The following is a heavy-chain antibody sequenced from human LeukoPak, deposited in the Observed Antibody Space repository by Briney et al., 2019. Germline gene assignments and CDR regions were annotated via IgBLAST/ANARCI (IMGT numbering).Heavy chain of an antibody. J-gene: IGHJ3*02. Sequence: SETLSLTCTVSGGSISSSNYYWGWIRQPPGKKLVWIGSIYYSGSNYFSPSLKSRVTISVDTSKNQFSLKLSSVTAADTAVYYCAVQTEASVLPDLAFDIWGQGTLVTVSS. CDR3: AVQTEASVLPDLAFDI. CDR1: GGSISSSNYY. V-gene: IGHV4-39*01. D-gene: IGHD2-15*01. CDR2: IYYSGSN.